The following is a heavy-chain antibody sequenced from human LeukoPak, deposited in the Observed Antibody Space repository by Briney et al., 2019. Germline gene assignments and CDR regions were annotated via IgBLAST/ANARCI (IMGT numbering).Heavy chain of an antibody. J-gene: IGHJ4*02. CDR2: ISSSSSYI. Sequence: GGSLRLSCAASGFTFSSYAMSWVRQAPGKGLEWVSSISSSSSYIYYADSVKGRFTISRDNAKNSLYLQMNSLRAEDTAVYYCARDLSSSWYSPLGYWGQGTLVTVSS. CDR1: GFTFSSYA. CDR3: ARDLSSSWYSPLGY. V-gene: IGHV3-21*01. D-gene: IGHD6-13*01.